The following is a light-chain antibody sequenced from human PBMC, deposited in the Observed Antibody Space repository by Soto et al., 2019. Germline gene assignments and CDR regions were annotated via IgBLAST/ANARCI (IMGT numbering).Light chain of an antibody. V-gene: IGKV1-6*01. CDR3: LQDYTYPWT. CDR2: AAS. CDR1: QGIRDD. Sequence: AIQITQSPSSLSASIGDRVTITCRSSQGIRDDLGRYRQRPGKAPELLIFAASSLQGGVPSRFSGSGSGTDFTLTISSLQPEDFATYFCLQDYTYPWTLGQGTKVDIK. J-gene: IGKJ1*01.